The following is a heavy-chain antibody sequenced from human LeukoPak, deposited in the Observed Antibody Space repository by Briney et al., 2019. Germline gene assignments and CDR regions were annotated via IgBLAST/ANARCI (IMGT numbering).Heavy chain of an antibody. Sequence: ASVKVSCKASVYTFTVYYMHWVRQAPGQGLEWVGWINPHTGGTNYAQKFQGRVTITRDTSISTAYMELSGLTSDDTAVYYCARPYCSGGSCHDYFDYWGQGTLVTVSS. J-gene: IGHJ4*02. CDR2: INPHTGGT. CDR1: VYTFTVYY. CDR3: ARPYCSGGSCHDYFDY. V-gene: IGHV1-2*02. D-gene: IGHD2-15*01.